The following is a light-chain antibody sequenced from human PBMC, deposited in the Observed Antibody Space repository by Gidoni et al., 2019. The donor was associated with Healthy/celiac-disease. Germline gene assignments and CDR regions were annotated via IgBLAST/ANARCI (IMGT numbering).Light chain of an antibody. V-gene: IGLV3-1*01. CDR3: QAWDSSTVV. CDR1: KVGDKY. Sequence: SYELTQPPSVSVSPGQTASITCSGDKVGDKYACWYQQKPGQSPVLVIYQDSTRPSGIPERFSGSNSGNTATLTISGTQAMDEADYYCQAWDSSTVVFGGGTKLTVL. CDR2: QDS. J-gene: IGLJ2*01.